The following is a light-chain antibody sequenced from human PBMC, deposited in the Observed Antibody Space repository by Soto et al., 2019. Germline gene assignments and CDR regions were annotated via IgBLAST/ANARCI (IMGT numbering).Light chain of an antibody. CDR3: QHYNNWFSIP. CDR2: GAS. V-gene: IGKV3-15*01. CDR1: QSVRGN. J-gene: IGKJ5*01. Sequence: EIVMTQSPATLSVSPGERATLSCMASQSVRGNLAGYQQKPGQDPRLLIYGASTRANGIPARFSGSGSGTEFTLTISSLQSEDFAVYYCQHYNNWFSIPVGQGTRLEIK.